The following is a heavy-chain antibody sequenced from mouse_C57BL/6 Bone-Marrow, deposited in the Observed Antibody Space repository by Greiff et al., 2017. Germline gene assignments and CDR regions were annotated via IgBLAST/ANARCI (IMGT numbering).Heavy chain of an antibody. D-gene: IGHD4-1*01. J-gene: IGHJ4*01. V-gene: IGHV1-81*01. CDR2: IYPRSGNT. CDR1: GYTFTSYG. Sequence: VQLQQSGAELARPGASVKLSCKASGYTFTSYGISWVKQRTGQGLEWIGEIYPRSGNTYYNEKFKGKATLTADKSSSTAYMELRSLTSADSAVYFCAGREVGTGRGAMDYWGQGTSVTVSS. CDR3: AGREVGTGRGAMDY.